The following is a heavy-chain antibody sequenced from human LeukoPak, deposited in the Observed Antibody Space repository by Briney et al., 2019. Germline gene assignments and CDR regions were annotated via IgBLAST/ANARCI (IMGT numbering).Heavy chain of an antibody. V-gene: IGHV3-21*01. CDR1: GFTFSSYS. CDR3: ARDPADSRGWYNY. Sequence: PGGSLRLSCAASGFTFSSYSMNWVRQAPGKGLEWVSSISNSSSYIYYADSVKGRFTISRGNAKNSLYLQMNSLRAEDTAVYYCARDPADSRGWYNYWGQGTLVTVSS. CDR2: ISNSSSYI. J-gene: IGHJ4*02. D-gene: IGHD6-19*01.